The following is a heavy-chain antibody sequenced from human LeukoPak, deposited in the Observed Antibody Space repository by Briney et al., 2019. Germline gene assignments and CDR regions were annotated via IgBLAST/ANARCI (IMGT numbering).Heavy chain of an antibody. CDR2: IYYSGST. V-gene: IGHV4-59*01. CDR3: ARVVGYYYGSGSQFDY. CDR1: GGSISSYY. J-gene: IGHJ4*02. D-gene: IGHD3-10*01. Sequence: PSETLSLTCTVSGGSISSYYWSWIRQPPGKGLEWIGYIYYSGSTNYYPSLKSRVTISVDTSKNQFSLKLSSVTAADTAVYYCARVVGYYYGSGSQFDYWGQGTLVTVSS.